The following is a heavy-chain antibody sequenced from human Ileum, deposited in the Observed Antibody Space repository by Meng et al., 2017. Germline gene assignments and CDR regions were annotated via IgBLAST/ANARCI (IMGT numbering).Heavy chain of an antibody. Sequence: QVQLNQWGAGLLKPSDALSLTCACFGGSFNDYYGSWVRQSPGKGLEWIGQIHHSGRTNYKSSLERRVTISVDTSKSQFSLKLTSVTAADTAMYYCVRGPARETHDFDYWGQGALVTVSS. CDR2: IHHSGRT. CDR3: VRGPARETHDFDY. J-gene: IGHJ4*02. V-gene: IGHV4-34*01. D-gene: IGHD1-26*01. CDR1: GGSFNDYY.